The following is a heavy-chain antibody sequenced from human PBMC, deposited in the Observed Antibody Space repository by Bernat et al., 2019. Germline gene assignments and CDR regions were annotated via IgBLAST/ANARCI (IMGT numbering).Heavy chain of an antibody. Sequence: EVQLLESGGGLVQPGGSLRLSCAASGFTFSSYAMSWVRQAPGKGLEWVSAISGSGGSTYYADSVKGRFTISRDNSKNTLYLQMNSLRVEDTAVYYCAKDGSSSPYFDYWGQGTLVTVSS. CDR3: AKDGSSSPYFDY. V-gene: IGHV3-23*01. D-gene: IGHD6-6*01. J-gene: IGHJ4*02. CDR1: GFTFSSYA. CDR2: ISGSGGST.